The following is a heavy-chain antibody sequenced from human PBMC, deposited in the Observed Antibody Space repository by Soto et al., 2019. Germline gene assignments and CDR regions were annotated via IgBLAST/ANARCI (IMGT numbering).Heavy chain of an antibody. CDR1: GGSISSYY. Sequence: QVQLQESGPGLVKPSETLSLTCTVSGGSISSYYWSWIRQPPGKGLEWIGYIYYSGSTNYNPSLKSRVTISVDTSKNQSSLKLSSVTAADTAVYYCARHPDTAMVMGFDYWGQGTLVTVSS. V-gene: IGHV4-59*08. CDR2: IYYSGST. J-gene: IGHJ4*02. CDR3: ARHPDTAMVMGFDY. D-gene: IGHD5-18*01.